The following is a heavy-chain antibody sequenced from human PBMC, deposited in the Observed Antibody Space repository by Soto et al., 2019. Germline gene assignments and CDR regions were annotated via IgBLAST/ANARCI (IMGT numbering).Heavy chain of an antibody. D-gene: IGHD2-21*01. CDR2: ISSSSNTI. V-gene: IGHV3-48*02. CDR3: ARGLGWRRGPFDF. CDR1: GFTFSSYS. Sequence: XGSLRLSCAAAGFTFSSYSMNWVRQAPGKGLEWLSYISSSSNTIFYADSVKGRFTISRDSANSSLYLQLNSLRDDDTAVYFCARGLGWRRGPFDFWGQRTPVTVSS. J-gene: IGHJ4*02.